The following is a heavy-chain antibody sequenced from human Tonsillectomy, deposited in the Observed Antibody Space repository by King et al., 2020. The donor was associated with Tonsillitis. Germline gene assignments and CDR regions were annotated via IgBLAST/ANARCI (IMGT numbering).Heavy chain of an antibody. Sequence: VQLVESGGGVVQPGRSLRLSCAASGFTFSSYGMHWVRQAPGKGLEWVAVISYDGSNKYYADSVKGRFTISRDNSKNTLYLQMNSLRAEDTAVYYCANTPGIAAAGIVRGRYFDYWGQGTLVTVSS. V-gene: IGHV3-30*18. CDR1: GFTFSSYG. J-gene: IGHJ4*02. CDR2: ISYDGSNK. CDR3: ANTPGIAAAGIVRGRYFDY. D-gene: IGHD6-13*01.